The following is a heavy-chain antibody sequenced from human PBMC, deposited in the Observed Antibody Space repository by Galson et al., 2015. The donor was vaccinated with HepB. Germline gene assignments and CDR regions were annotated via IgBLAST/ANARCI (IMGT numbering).Heavy chain of an antibody. Sequence: SVKVSCKASGYTFTSYYMHWVRQAPGQGLEWMGIINPGGGDTTYAQKFQGRVTMTRDTSTRIVYMELSSLRSEDTAVYYCARGPADTAMAYNWFDPWGQGTLVTVSS. CDR1: GYTFTSYY. CDR2: INPGGGDT. J-gene: IGHJ5*02. CDR3: ARGPADTAMAYNWFDP. D-gene: IGHD5-18*01. V-gene: IGHV1-46*01.